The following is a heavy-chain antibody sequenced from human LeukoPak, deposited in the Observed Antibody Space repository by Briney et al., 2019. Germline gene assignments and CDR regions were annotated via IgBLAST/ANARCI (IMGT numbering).Heavy chain of an antibody. D-gene: IGHD3-10*01. J-gene: IGHJ6*03. CDR3: AREGKITMVRGVIRYYYMDV. CDR2: INHSGST. V-gene: IGHV4-34*01. CDR1: GGSFSGYY. Sequence: SETLSLTCAVYGGSFSGYYWSWIRQPPGKGLEWVGEINHSGSTNYNPSLKSRVTISVDTSKNQFSLKLSSVTAADTAVYYCAREGKITMVRGVIRYYYMDVWGKGTTVTISS.